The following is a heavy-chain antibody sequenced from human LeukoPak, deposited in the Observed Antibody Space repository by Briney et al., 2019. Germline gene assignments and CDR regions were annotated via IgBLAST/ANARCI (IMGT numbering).Heavy chain of an antibody. CDR3: ARSAENCNNGVCFTDYYMDV. Sequence: ASVNLSCKTSGYTFSGSYIHWVRQAPGQGLEWMGRINPKSGDTNYAQNFQGRVTMTRDPSITTAYMELSSLTSDDTAVYFCARSAENCNNGVCFTDYYMDVWGKRTTVTVSS. J-gene: IGHJ6*03. D-gene: IGHD2-8*01. CDR2: INPKSGDT. CDR1: GYTFSGSY. V-gene: IGHV1-2*06.